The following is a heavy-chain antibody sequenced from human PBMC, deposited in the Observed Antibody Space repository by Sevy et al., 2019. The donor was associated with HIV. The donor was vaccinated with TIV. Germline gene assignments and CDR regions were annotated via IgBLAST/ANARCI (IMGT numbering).Heavy chain of an antibody. J-gene: IGHJ4*02. CDR3: ATTKDYYERSAYPVDY. CDR1: GYTLTEFA. CDR2: FDPEDEET. Sequence: ASVKVSCRVSGYTLTEFAMHWVRQAPGKGLEWMGTFDPEDEETMYAQTVQGRVTLTEDTSTDTAYMELSSLRSEDTAVYYCATTKDYYERSAYPVDYWGQGTLVTVSS. D-gene: IGHD3-22*01. V-gene: IGHV1-24*01.